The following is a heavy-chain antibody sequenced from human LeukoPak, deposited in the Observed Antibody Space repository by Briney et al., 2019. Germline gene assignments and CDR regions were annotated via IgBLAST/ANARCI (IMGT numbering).Heavy chain of an antibody. CDR2: ISYDGSNK. V-gene: IGHV3-30*04. D-gene: IGHD3-3*01. CDR3: AREFRRITTFGVATIFDY. Sequence: PGGSLRLSCAASGFTFSSYAMHWVRQAPGKGLEWVAVISYDGSNKYYADSVKGRFTISRDNSKNTLFLQMNSLRDEDTAVYFCAREFRRITTFGVATIFDYWGQGTLVTVSS. CDR1: GFTFSSYA. J-gene: IGHJ4*02.